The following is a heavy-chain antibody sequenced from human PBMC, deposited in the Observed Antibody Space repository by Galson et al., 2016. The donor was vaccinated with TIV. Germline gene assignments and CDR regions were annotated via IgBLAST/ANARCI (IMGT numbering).Heavy chain of an antibody. D-gene: IGHD5-18*01. J-gene: IGHJ4*02. CDR2: IIPIFGTA. CDR1: YV. V-gene: IGHV1-69*01. CDR3: AKDPYIYGSYLDH. Sequence: YVFSWVRQAPGQGLEWMGGIIPIFGTANYAQKFQGRDTITADESTRIVNMELSSLRSEDTAVYYCAKDPYIYGSYLDHWGQGTLVTVSS.